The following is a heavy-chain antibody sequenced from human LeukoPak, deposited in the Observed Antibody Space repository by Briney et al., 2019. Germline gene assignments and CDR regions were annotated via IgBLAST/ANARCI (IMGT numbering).Heavy chain of an antibody. CDR1: GFTFSTYA. J-gene: IGHJ4*02. Sequence: GGSLRLSCAASGFTFSTYAMTWVRQAPGKGLEWVSGIVGRGSNTYCADSVKGRFTISRDNSKNTLYLQMNSLRAEDTAVYYCAKYCSGASCYAGLDYWGQGTLVTVSS. D-gene: IGHD2-15*01. CDR3: AKYCSGASCYAGLDY. V-gene: IGHV3-23*01. CDR2: IVGRGSNT.